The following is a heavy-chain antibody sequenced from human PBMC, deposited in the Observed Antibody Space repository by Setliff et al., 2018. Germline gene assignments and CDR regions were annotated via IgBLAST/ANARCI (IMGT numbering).Heavy chain of an antibody. CDR3: ARGRGVRGVIIRPHSTNFDY. D-gene: IGHD3-10*01. V-gene: IGHV4-39*07. CDR2: LKYSGST. Sequence: PSETLSLTCTVSGGSISSSSYYWGWIRQPPGKGLEWIGSLKYSGSTNYNPSLKSRVTISVDTSKNQFSLKLSSVTAADTAVYYCARGRGVRGVIIRPHSTNFDYWGQGTLVTVSS. CDR1: GGSISSSSYY. J-gene: IGHJ4*02.